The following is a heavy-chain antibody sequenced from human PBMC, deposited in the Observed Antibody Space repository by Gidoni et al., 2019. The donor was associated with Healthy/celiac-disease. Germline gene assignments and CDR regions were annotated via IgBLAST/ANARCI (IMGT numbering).Heavy chain of an antibody. CDR1: GYTFPGYY. Sequence: QLQLVHSGAEVKKPGASVKVSCTASGYTFPGYYMHWVRQAPGQGLEWMGWINPNRGGTNYAQKFQGWVTMTRDTSSSTAYMELSRLRSDDTAVYYCARGYYDSSGYYYEGDAFDIWGQGTMVTVSS. D-gene: IGHD3-22*01. V-gene: IGHV1-2*04. CDR3: ARGYYDSSGYYYEGDAFDI. CDR2: INPNRGGT. J-gene: IGHJ3*02.